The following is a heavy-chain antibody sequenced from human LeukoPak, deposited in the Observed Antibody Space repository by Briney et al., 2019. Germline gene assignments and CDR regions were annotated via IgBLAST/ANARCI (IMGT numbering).Heavy chain of an antibody. CDR3: ARDHRPQYYYYYMDV. CDR1: GFTFSSYS. Sequence: GGSLRLSCAASGFTFSSYSMNWVRQAPGKGLEWVSYISSSSSTIYYADSVKGRFTISRDSAKNSLHLQMNSLRAEDTAVYYCARDHRPQYYYYYMDVWGKGTTVTVSS. CDR2: ISSSSSTI. V-gene: IGHV3-48*01. D-gene: IGHD1-14*01. J-gene: IGHJ6*03.